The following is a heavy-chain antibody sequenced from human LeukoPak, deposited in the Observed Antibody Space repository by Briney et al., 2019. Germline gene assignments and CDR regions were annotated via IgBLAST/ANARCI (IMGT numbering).Heavy chain of an antibody. V-gene: IGHV3-30-3*01. Sequence: GSLRLSCAASGFTFSSYAMHWVRQAPGKGLEWVAVISYDGSNKYYADSVKGRFTISRDNSKNTLYLQMNSLRAEDTAVYYCARPDYGGAFDIWGQGTMVTVSS. CDR2: ISYDGSNK. J-gene: IGHJ3*02. CDR1: GFTFSSYA. D-gene: IGHD4-23*01. CDR3: ARPDYGGAFDI.